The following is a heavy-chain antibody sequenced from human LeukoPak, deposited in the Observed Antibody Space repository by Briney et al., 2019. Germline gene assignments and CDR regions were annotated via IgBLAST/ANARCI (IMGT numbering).Heavy chain of an antibody. D-gene: IGHD5-24*01. J-gene: IGHJ6*02. V-gene: IGHV3-73*01. Sequence: PGGSLRLSCAASGFTFSGSAMHWVRQASGKGLEWIGRIRSKANSYATAYAASVKGRFTISRDDSKNTAYLQMNSLKTEDTAVYYRIRGGYNNYYYGMDVWGQGTTVTVSS. CDR1: GFTFSGSA. CDR2: IRSKANSYAT. CDR3: IRGGYNNYYYGMDV.